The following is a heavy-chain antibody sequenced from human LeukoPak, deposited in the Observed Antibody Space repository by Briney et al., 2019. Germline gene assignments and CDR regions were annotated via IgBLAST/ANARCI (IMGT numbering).Heavy chain of an antibody. CDR1: GFSVGSYE. CDR2: IGPGDRTL. V-gene: IGHV3-48*03. Sequence: PGGSLRLSCAPSGFSVGSYEMNWVRQAPGKGLEWLSNIGPGDRTLYNADTVQGRFTISRDNAKNSVYLQMSSLRAEDTGVYYCAREGIAGPSGYDAFDIWGQGTVVTVSS. J-gene: IGHJ3*02. D-gene: IGHD5-12*01. CDR3: AREGIAGPSGYDAFDI.